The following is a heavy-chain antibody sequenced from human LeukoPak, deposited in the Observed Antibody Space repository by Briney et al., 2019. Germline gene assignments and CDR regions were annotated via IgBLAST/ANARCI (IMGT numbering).Heavy chain of an antibody. CDR1: GFTFSSYA. CDR2: ISGSGGST. V-gene: IGHV3-23*01. J-gene: IGHJ4*02. D-gene: IGHD5-12*01. Sequence: QPGGSLRLSCAASGFTFSSYAMSWVRQAPGKGLERVSAISGSGGSTYYADSVKGRFTISRDNSKNTLYLQMNSLRAGDTAVYYCAKDRPFIVATPGDYWGQGTLVTVSS. CDR3: AKDRPFIVATPGDY.